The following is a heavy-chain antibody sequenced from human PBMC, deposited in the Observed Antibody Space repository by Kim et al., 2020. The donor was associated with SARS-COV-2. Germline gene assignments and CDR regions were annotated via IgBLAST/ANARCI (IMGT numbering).Heavy chain of an antibody. D-gene: IGHD2-2*01. Sequence: SETLSLTCAVYGGSFSGYYWSWIRQPPGKGLEWIGEINHSGSTNYNPSLKSRVTISVDTSKNQFSLKLSSVTAADTAVYYCARGMHFSIVVVPAASLGFDYWGQGTLVTVSS. J-gene: IGHJ4*02. CDR3: ARGMHFSIVVVPAASLGFDY. V-gene: IGHV4-34*01. CDR1: GGSFSGYY. CDR2: INHSGST.